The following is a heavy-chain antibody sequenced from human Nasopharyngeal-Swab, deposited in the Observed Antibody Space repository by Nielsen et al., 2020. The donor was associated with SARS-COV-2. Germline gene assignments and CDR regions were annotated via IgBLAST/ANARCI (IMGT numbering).Heavy chain of an antibody. CDR3: ARAGPTVTYNWFDP. Sequence: ASVKVSCKASGYTFTGYYMHWARQAPGQGLEWMGRINPNSGGTNYAQKFQGRVTMTRDTSISTAYMELSRLRSDDTAVYYCARAGPTVTYNWFDPWGQGTLVTVSS. J-gene: IGHJ5*02. V-gene: IGHV1-2*06. D-gene: IGHD4-17*01. CDR1: GYTFTGYY. CDR2: INPNSGGT.